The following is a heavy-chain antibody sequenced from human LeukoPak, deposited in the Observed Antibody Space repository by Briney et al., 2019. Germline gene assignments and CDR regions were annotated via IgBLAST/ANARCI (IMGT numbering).Heavy chain of an antibody. CDR1: GYTFTSYY. V-gene: IGHV1-46*01. CDR2: INPSGGST. Sequence: ASVKVSCKASGYTFTSYYMHWVRQAPGQGLEWMGIINPSGGSTSYAQKFQGRVTMTRDTSTSTVYMELSSLRSEDTAVYYCARTSLYTYYYDSSGGEFDYWGQGTLVTVSS. J-gene: IGHJ4*02. CDR3: ARTSLYTYYYDSSGGEFDY. D-gene: IGHD3-22*01.